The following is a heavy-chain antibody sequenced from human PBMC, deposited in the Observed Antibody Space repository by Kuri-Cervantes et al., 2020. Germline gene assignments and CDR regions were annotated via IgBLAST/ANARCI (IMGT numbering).Heavy chain of an antibody. J-gene: IGHJ4*02. Sequence: GGSLRLSCAASGFTFDDYAMHWVRQAPGKGLEWVSGISWNSGSIGYADSVKGRFTISRDNSKNTLYLLMNGLRAEDTAVYYCASPARGNYFEYWGQGTLVTVSS. CDR1: GFTFDDYA. CDR3: ASPARGNYFEY. CDR2: ISWNSGSI. D-gene: IGHD3-16*01. V-gene: IGHV3-9*01.